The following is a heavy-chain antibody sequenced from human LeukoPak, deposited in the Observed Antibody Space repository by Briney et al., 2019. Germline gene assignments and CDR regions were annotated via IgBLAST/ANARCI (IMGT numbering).Heavy chain of an antibody. CDR2: IYHSGST. V-gene: IGHV4-38-2*02. J-gene: IGHJ4*02. D-gene: IGHD3-22*01. CDR1: DYSISSAYY. CDR3: ARHRPLIVRWLTGYYFDY. Sequence: PSETLSLTCTISDYSISSAYYWGWIRQPPGKGLEWIGNIYHSGSTYNNPSLKSRVTISVDTSKNQFSLKLSSVTAADTAVYYCARHRPLIVRWLTGYYFDYWGQGTLVTVSS.